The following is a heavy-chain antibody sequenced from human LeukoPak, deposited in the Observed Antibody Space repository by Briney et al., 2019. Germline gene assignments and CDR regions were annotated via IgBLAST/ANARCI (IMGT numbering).Heavy chain of an antibody. V-gene: IGHV3-33*08. J-gene: IGHJ4*02. CDR2: ICSDGSNK. CDR1: GFTFSSYG. D-gene: IGHD1-26*01. CDR3: PRDLPPTDD. Sequence: GGSLRLSCAASGFTFSSYGMHWVRQAPGKGLAWVAVICSDGSNKYYADSVKGRFIISRDNAKNTLSLQMNSLGAVEAALYYCPRDLPPTDDWGQGTLVTVSS.